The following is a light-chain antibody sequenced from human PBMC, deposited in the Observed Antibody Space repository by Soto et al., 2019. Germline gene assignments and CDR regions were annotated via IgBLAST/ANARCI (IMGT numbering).Light chain of an antibody. CDR1: QSISSW. V-gene: IGKV1-5*01. J-gene: IGKJ1*01. Sequence: DIQMTQSPSTRAASVGERGTITCRASQSISSWLAWFQQEPGKAPKLLMYEASSLESGVPSRFSGSGSGTDFTLTISSLAPEDFAVYYCQQRNNWPWTFGQGTKVDIK. CDR2: EAS. CDR3: QQRNNWPWT.